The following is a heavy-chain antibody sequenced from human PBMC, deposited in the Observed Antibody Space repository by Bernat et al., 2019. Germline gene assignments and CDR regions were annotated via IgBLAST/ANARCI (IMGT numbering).Heavy chain of an antibody. J-gene: IGHJ1*01. D-gene: IGHD6-13*01. V-gene: IGHV3-30*18. CDR2: ISYDGSNK. CDR3: ANEGGRAAAGPRH. Sequence: QVQLVESGGGVVQPGRSLRLSCAASGFTFSSYGMHRVRQAPGKGLEWVAVISYDGSNKGYADSVKGRFTISRDNSKNTLYLQMNSLRAEDTAVYYCANEGGRAAAGPRHWGQGTLVTVSS. CDR1: GFTFSSYG.